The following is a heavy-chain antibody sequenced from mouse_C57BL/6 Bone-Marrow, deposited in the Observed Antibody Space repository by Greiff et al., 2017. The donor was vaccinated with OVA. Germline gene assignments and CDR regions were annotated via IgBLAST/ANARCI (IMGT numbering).Heavy chain of an antibody. V-gene: IGHV1-26*01. CDR3: AIRRGYYFDD. D-gene: IGHD2-12*01. J-gene: IGHJ2*01. CDR2: INPNNGGT. Sequence: EVQLQQSGPELVKPGASVKISCKASGYTFTDYYMNWVKQSHGKSLEWIGDINPNNGGTSYNQKFKGKAKLNVDKSSSTDYIELRSLTSEDSAVYYCAIRRGYYFDDWGQGTTLTVSS. CDR1: GYTFTDYY.